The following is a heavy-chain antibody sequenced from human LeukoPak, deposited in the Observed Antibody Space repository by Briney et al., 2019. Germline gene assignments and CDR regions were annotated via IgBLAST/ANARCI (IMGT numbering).Heavy chain of an antibody. CDR1: GFIFRDYY. CDR3: ASGSAWHAY. V-gene: IGHV3-11*04. D-gene: IGHD1-26*01. J-gene: IGHJ4*02. CDR2: ISRSDTTI. Sequence: GGSLRLSCTASGFIFRDYYMSWIRQAPGKGLEWVSYISRSDTTIYYADSVKGRFTISRDNANNSLYLEMNSLRAEDTAVYYCASGSAWHAYWGQGTLVSVSS.